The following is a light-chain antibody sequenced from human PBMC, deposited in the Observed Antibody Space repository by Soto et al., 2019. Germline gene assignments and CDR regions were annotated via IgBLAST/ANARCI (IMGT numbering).Light chain of an antibody. CDR3: QQYNNWPPYT. V-gene: IGKV3-15*01. Sequence: EIVMTQSPVTLSVSPGERATLSCRASQRVSSNVAWYQQKPGQAPRLLIYGASTRATGIPARFSGSGSETEFTLTISSLQSEDFAVYYCQQYNNWPPYTFGRGTK. J-gene: IGKJ2*01. CDR2: GAS. CDR1: QRVSSN.